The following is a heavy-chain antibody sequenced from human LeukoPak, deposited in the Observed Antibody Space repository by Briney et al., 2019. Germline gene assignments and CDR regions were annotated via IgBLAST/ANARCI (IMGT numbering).Heavy chain of an antibody. Sequence: PSETLSLTCTVSGGSISSYYWSWIRQPPGKGLEWIGYIDHSGSTKYNPSLKSRVTISVDTSKNQFSLKLSSVTAADTAIYYCAIPRVSNAFDIWGQGTMVTVSS. V-gene: IGHV4-59*08. D-gene: IGHD6-13*01. J-gene: IGHJ3*02. CDR3: AIPRVSNAFDI. CDR2: IDHSGST. CDR1: GGSISSYY.